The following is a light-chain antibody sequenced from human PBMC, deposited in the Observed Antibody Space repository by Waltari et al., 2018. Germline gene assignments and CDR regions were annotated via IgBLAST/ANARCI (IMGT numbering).Light chain of an antibody. CDR1: QSVSSS. CDR3: QQRSNWLFT. CDR2: DAS. V-gene: IGKV3-11*01. Sequence: EIVLTQSPATLSLSPGERATLSCRASQSVSSSFAWYQQKPGQAPRLLIYDASNRATGIPARFSGSGSGTDFTLTISSLEPEDFAVYYCQQRSNWLFTFGPGTKVDIK. J-gene: IGKJ3*01.